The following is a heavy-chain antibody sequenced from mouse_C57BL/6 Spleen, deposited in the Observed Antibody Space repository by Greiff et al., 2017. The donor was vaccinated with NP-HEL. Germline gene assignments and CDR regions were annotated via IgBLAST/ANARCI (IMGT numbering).Heavy chain of an antibody. D-gene: IGHD1-1*01. V-gene: IGHV14-4*01. Sequence: VQLQQSGAELVRPGASVKLSCTASGFNIKDDYMHWVKQRPEQGLEWIGWIDPENGDTEYASKFQGKATITADTSSNTAYLQLSSLTSEDTAVYDCTTNYYYGSYYFDYWGQGTTLTVSS. CDR1: GFNIKDDY. CDR3: TTNYYYGSYYFDY. CDR2: IDPENGDT. J-gene: IGHJ2*01.